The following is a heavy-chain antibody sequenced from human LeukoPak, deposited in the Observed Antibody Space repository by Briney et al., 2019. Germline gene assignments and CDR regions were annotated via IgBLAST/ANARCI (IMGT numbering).Heavy chain of an antibody. CDR3: ARLRGYSSSSLFDY. D-gene: IGHD6-6*01. J-gene: IGHJ4*02. Sequence: SETLSLTCTVSGGSISSSNYYWGWIRQPPGKGLEWIGTIYYSGSTYYNPSLKSRVTISVDTSKNQFSLKLSSVTAADTAVYYCARLRGYSSSSLFDYWGQGTLVTVSS. V-gene: IGHV4-39*01. CDR2: IYYSGST. CDR1: GGSISSSNYY.